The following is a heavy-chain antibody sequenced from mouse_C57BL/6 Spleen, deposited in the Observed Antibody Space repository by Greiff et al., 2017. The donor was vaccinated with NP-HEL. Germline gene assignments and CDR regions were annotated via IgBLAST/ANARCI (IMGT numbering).Heavy chain of an antibody. V-gene: IGHV1-78*01. Sequence: VQLQQSDAELVKPGASVKISCKVSGYTFTDHTIHWMKQRPEQGLEWIGYIYPRDGSTKYNEKFKGKATLTADKSSSTAYMQLNSLTSEDSAVYFCARGPLIYDGFFYAMDYWGQGTSVTVSS. CDR2: IYPRDGST. CDR3: ARGPLIYDGFFYAMDY. CDR1: GYTFTDHT. D-gene: IGHD2-3*01. J-gene: IGHJ4*01.